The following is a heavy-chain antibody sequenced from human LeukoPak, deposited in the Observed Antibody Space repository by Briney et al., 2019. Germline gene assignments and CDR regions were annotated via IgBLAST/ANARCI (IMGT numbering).Heavy chain of an antibody. CDR3: AKDTQLEWELLRGNNWFDP. V-gene: IGHV3-23*01. CDR1: GFTFSSYA. D-gene: IGHD1-26*01. J-gene: IGHJ5*02. CDR2: ISGSGGST. Sequence: GGSLRLSCAASGFTFSSYAMSWVRQAPGKGLEWVSAISGSGGSTYYADSVKGRFTISRDSSKNTLYLQMNSLRAEDTAVYYCAKDTQLEWELLRGNNWFDPWGQGTLVTVSS.